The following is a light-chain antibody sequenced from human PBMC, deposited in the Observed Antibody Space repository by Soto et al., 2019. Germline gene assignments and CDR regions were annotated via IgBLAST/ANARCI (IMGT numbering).Light chain of an antibody. J-gene: IGLJ2*01. CDR1: SSDVGGYNY. Sequence: QSVLTQPASVSGSPGQSITISCTGTSSDVGGYNYVSWYQQHPGKAPELMIYDVSDRPSGVSNRFSGSKSGNTASLTISGLQHADEADYNCCSYTSSSTLVFGGGTKVTVL. V-gene: IGLV2-14*03. CDR3: CSYTSSSTLV. CDR2: DVS.